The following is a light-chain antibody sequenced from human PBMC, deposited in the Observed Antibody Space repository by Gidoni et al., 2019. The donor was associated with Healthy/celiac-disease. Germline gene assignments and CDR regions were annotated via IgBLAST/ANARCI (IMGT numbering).Light chain of an antibody. CDR1: QSVSSSY. CDR3: QQYGSSPYT. CDR2: GAS. J-gene: IGKJ2*01. V-gene: IGKV3-20*01. Sequence: EIVLTQSPGTLSLSPGERATLSCRASQSVSSSYLAWYQQKPGQAPRLLIDGASRRATGIPDRFSCSGSGTDFTLTISRLEPEDFAVYYCQQYGSSPYTFGQGTKLEIK.